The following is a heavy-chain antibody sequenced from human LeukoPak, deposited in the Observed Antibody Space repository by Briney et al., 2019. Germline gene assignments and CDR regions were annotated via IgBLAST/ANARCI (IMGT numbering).Heavy chain of an antibody. J-gene: IGHJ4*02. V-gene: IGHV3-74*01. CDR1: GFTFSDYW. D-gene: IGHD2-8*01. Sequence: GGSLRLSCAASGFTFSDYWIHWVRQAPGKGLVWVSRINTDGSITNYADSVKGRFSISRDNAKNTLYLQMSSLRAEDTAVYYCAKDRMVYGYWGQGTLVAVSS. CDR3: AKDRMVYGY. CDR2: INTDGSIT.